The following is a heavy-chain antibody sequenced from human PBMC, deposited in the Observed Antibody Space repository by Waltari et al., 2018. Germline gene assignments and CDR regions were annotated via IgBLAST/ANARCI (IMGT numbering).Heavy chain of an antibody. CDR2: IKEDGSNN. D-gene: IGHD3-22*01. CDR1: GFTFSNYW. V-gene: IGHV3-7*01. Sequence: EVQLVESGGGLVQPGGSLRLSCVASGFTFSNYWVSWVSQAPGKGLEWVADIKEDGSNNYYLDSVRGRFTISRDNAKNSVDLQMNSLRAEDTAVYYCARDDSSSGSYDAFDIWGQGTMVIVSS. J-gene: IGHJ3*02. CDR3: ARDDSSSGSYDAFDI.